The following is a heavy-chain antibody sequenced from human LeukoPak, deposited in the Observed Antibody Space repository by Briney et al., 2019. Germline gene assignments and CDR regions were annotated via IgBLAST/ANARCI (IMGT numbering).Heavy chain of an antibody. D-gene: IGHD3-10*01. V-gene: IGHV3-23*01. Sequence: GGSLRLSCAASEFTFSSYAMSWVRQAPGKGLEWVSAISGSGGSTYYADSVKGRFTIPRDNSKNTLYLQMNSLRAEDTAVYYCAKKWFGEFYYFDYWGQGTLVTVSS. CDR1: EFTFSSYA. CDR2: ISGSGGST. J-gene: IGHJ4*02. CDR3: AKKWFGEFYYFDY.